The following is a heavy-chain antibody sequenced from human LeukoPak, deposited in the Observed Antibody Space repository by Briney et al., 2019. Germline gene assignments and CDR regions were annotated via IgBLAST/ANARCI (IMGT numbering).Heavy chain of an antibody. J-gene: IGHJ6*02. Sequence: PSETLSLTCTVSGGSISSYYWSWIRQPAGKGLEWIGRIYTSGSTNYNPSLKSRVTMSVDTSKNQFSLKLSPVTAADTAVYYCARDTSLGTYYYYGMDVWGQGTTVTVSS. CDR2: IYTSGST. CDR1: GGSISSYY. CDR3: ARDTSLGTYYYYGMDV. V-gene: IGHV4-4*07.